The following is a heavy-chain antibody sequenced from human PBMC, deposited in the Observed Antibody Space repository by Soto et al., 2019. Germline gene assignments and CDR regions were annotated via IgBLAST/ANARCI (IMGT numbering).Heavy chain of an antibody. J-gene: IGHJ4*02. CDR3: ARDLKFGQADY. CDR1: GGSISSYY. CDR2: IYTSGST. D-gene: IGHD3-10*01. V-gene: IGHV4-4*07. Sequence: SETLSLTCTVSGGSISSYYWTWIRQPSGKGLEWIGRIYTSGSTNYNPSLKSRVTMSVDTSKNQFSLKLSSVTAADTAVYYCARDLKFGQADYWGQGYQVTVYS.